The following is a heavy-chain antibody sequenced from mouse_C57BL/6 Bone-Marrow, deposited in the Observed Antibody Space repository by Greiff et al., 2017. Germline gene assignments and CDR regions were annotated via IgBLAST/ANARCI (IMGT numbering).Heavy chain of an antibody. V-gene: IGHV1-12*01. CDR1: SYTFTSYN. CDR2: IYPGNGDT. CDR3: ARRDFDY. J-gene: IGHJ2*01. Sequence: LQQSGAELVRPGASVKMSCKASSYTFTSYNMPWVKQTPRQGLEWIGAIYPGNGDTSYNQKFKGKATLAVDKSSSTAYLQLSSLTSEDSAVYFCARRDFDYWCQGTTLTVSS.